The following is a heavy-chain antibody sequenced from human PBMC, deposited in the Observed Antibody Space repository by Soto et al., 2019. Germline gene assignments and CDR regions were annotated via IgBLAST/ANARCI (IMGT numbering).Heavy chain of an antibody. D-gene: IGHD3-22*01. CDR3: ARDHYDSPTKFDP. CDR1: GYTFTSYG. CDR2: ISAYNGNT. V-gene: IGHV1-18*01. Sequence: XSVKVSCNASGYTFTSYGISWVRHAPGQGLEWMGWISAYNGNTNYAQKLQGRVTMTTDTSTSTAYMELRSLRSDDTAVYYCARDHYDSPTKFDPWGQGTLVTVSS. J-gene: IGHJ5*02.